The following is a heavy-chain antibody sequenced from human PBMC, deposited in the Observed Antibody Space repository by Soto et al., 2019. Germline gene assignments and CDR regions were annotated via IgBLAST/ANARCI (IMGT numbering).Heavy chain of an antibody. D-gene: IGHD2-2*01. Sequence: SVKVSCKASGGTFSSYAISWVRQAPGQGLEWMGGIIPIFGTANYAQKFQGRVPITADESTSTAYMELSSLRSEDTAVYYCATEEDIVLVPAAISYYYYGMDVWGQGTTVTVSS. CDR1: GGTFSSYA. CDR2: IIPIFGTA. J-gene: IGHJ6*02. CDR3: ATEEDIVLVPAAISYYYYGMDV. V-gene: IGHV1-69*13.